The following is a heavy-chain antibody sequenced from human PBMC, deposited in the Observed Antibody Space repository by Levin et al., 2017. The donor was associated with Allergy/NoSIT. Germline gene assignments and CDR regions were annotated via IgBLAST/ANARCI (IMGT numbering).Heavy chain of an antibody. J-gene: IGHJ6*02. Sequence: SETLSLTCTVSGGSISSGGYYWSWIRQHPGKGLEWIGYIYYSGSTYYNPSLKSRVTISVDTSKNQFSLKLSSVTAADTAVYYCARGVENFDDYGMDVWGQGTTVTVSS. D-gene: IGHD2-15*01. CDR3: ARGVENFDDYGMDV. CDR2: IYYSGST. CDR1: GGSISSGGYY. V-gene: IGHV4-31*03.